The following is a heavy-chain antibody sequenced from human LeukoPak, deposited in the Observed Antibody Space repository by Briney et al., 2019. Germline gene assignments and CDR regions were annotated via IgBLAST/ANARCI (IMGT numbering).Heavy chain of an antibody. CDR2: IHYSGST. V-gene: IGHV4-59*11. Sequence: SETLSLTCTVSGASISSHYRSWIRQPPGKGLEWIGYIHYSGSTNYNPSLRSRVTISVDTSKNQFSLKMSSVTAADTAVYYCARDRSRGYGWVDYHMDVWGKGTTVTVSS. D-gene: IGHD3-22*01. J-gene: IGHJ6*03. CDR1: GASISSHY. CDR3: ARDRSRGYGWVDYHMDV.